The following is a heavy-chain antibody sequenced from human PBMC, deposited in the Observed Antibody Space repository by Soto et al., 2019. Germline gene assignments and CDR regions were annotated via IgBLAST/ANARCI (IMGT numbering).Heavy chain of an antibody. CDR3: AKGSPPSGSYYAYYMDV. J-gene: IGHJ6*03. CDR1: GFTFSSYA. D-gene: IGHD1-26*01. V-gene: IGHV3-23*01. CDR2: ISGSGGST. Sequence: GGSLRLSCAASGFTFSSYAMSWVRQAPGKGLEWVSAISGSGGSTYYADSVKGRFTISRDNSKNTLYLQMNSLRAEDTAVYYCAKGSPPSGSYYAYYMDVWGKGTTVTVSS.